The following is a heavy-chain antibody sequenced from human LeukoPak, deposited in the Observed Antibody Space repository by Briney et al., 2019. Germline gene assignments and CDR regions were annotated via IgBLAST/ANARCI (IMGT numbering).Heavy chain of an antibody. J-gene: IGHJ2*01. Sequence: SEALSLTCAVYGGSFSGHYWSWIRQPPGKGLEWIGEINHRGSTNYNPSLKSRVTISVDTSKNQFSLKLSSVTAADTAVYYCVRGSENGDWYFDLWGRGTLVTVSS. CDR3: VRGSENGDWYFDL. CDR1: GGSFSGHY. CDR2: INHRGST. V-gene: IGHV4-34*01. D-gene: IGHD4-17*01.